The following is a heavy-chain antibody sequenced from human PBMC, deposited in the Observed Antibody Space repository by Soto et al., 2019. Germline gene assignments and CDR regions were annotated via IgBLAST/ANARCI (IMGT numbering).Heavy chain of an antibody. Sequence: SETLSLTCAFYGLSFSGYYWSWIRQPPGKGLEWIGEINHSGSTNYNPSLKSRVTISVDTSKNQFSLKLSSVTAADTAVYYCARGLGVSSWYDCWGQGTLVTVSS. CDR1: GLSFSGYY. D-gene: IGHD6-13*01. CDR3: ARGLGVSSWYDC. J-gene: IGHJ5*01. V-gene: IGHV4-34*01. CDR2: INHSGST.